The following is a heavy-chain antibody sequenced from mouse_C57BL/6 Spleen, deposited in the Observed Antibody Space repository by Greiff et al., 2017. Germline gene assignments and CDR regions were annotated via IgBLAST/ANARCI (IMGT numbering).Heavy chain of an antibody. D-gene: IGHD1-1*01. V-gene: IGHV3-6*01. CDR2: ISYDGSN. J-gene: IGHJ4*01. Sequence: EVKLVESGPGLVKPSQSLSLSCSVTGYSITSGYYWNWIRQFPGNKLEWMGYISYDGSNNYNPSLKNRISITRDTSKNQFFLKLNSVTTEDTATYYCARDRGTTVVASYYYAMDYWGQGTSVTVSS. CDR1: GYSITSGYY. CDR3: ARDRGTTVVASYYYAMDY.